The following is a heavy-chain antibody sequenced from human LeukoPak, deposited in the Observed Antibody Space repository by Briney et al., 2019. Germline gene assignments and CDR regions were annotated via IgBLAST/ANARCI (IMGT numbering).Heavy chain of an antibody. V-gene: IGHV1-18*01. Sequence: ASVKVSCKASGYTFTSYGISWVRQAPGQGLEWMGWISAYNGNTNYAQKLQGRVTMTTDTSTSTAYMELRSLRSDDTAVYYCARNKPYSSSSLVSWFDPWGQGTLVTVSS. D-gene: IGHD6-6*01. J-gene: IGHJ5*02. CDR2: ISAYNGNT. CDR3: ARNKPYSSSSLVSWFDP. CDR1: GYTFTSYG.